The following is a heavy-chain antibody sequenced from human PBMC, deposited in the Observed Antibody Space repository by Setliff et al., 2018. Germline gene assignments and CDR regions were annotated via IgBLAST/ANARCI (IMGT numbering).Heavy chain of an antibody. CDR2: ISASGRTT. J-gene: IGHJ4*02. V-gene: IGHV3-23*01. CDR3: TTAAMGYSSGWPVTVSDY. Sequence: PGGSLRLSCAASRFTFSNYAMSWVRQAPGKGLEWVSAISASGRTTYSADSVKGRFTISRDNSKNTVYLDVNSLRAEDTAVYYCTTAAMGYSSGWPVTVSDYWGQGTLVTVSS. D-gene: IGHD6-19*01. CDR1: RFTFSNYA.